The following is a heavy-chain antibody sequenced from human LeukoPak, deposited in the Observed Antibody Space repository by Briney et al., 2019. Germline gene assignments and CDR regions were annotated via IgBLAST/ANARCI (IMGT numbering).Heavy chain of an antibody. CDR3: AGGHSGYSYGLDY. J-gene: IGHJ4*02. V-gene: IGHV4-59*01. CDR2: IYYSGST. CDR1: GGSISSYY. D-gene: IGHD5-18*01. Sequence: PSETLSLTCTVSGGSISSYYWSWIRQPPGEGLEWIGYIYYSGSTNYNPSLKSRVTKSVDTSKNQFSLKLSSVTTADTAVYYCAGGHSGYSYGLDYWGQGTLVTVSS.